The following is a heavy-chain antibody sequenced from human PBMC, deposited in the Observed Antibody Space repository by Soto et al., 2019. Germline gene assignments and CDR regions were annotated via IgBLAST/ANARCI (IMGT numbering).Heavy chain of an antibody. CDR1: GFTFSDYY. J-gene: IGHJ4*02. CDR3: SRDLHALGY. Sequence: GGSLRLSCAASGFTFSDYYTSWIRQAPGKGLEWVSYISSSGSTIYYADSVKGRCTISRDSAKNSLYLQMNSLRAEDAAVYYCSRDLHALGYWGQGTLVTVSS. CDR2: ISSSGSTI. V-gene: IGHV3-11*01. D-gene: IGHD2-2*01.